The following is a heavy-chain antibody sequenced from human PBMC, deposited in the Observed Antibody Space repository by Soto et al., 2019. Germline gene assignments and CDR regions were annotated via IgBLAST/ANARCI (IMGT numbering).Heavy chain of an antibody. Sequence: QVQLVQSGAEVKKPGSSVKVSCKASGGTFSSYAISWVRQAPGQGLEWMGGIIPIFGTANYAQKFQGRVTITADETTSTAYMELSSLRSEDTAVYYCARDRPALLLTYYGMDVWGKGTTVTVSS. V-gene: IGHV1-69*01. J-gene: IGHJ6*04. D-gene: IGHD2-15*01. CDR2: IIPIFGTA. CDR1: GGTFSSYA. CDR3: ARDRPALLLTYYGMDV.